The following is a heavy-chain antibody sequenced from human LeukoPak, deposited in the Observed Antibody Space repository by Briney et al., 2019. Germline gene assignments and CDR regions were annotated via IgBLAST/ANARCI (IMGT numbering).Heavy chain of an antibody. D-gene: IGHD3-10*01. V-gene: IGHV4-39*01. CDR2: IYYSGST. CDR3: ARGGPAELLWFGELLIDY. Sequence: SETLSLTCTVSGGSISSSSYYWGWIRQPPGKGLEWIGSIYYSGSTYYNPSLKSRVTISVDTSKNQFSLKLSSVTAADTAVYYCARGGPAELLWFGELLIDYWGQGTLVTVSS. J-gene: IGHJ4*02. CDR1: GGSISSSSYY.